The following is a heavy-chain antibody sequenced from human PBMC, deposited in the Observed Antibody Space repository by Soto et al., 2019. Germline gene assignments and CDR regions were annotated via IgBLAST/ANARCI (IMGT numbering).Heavy chain of an antibody. J-gene: IGHJ5*02. V-gene: IGHV3-23*01. CDR2: ISGSGGST. Sequence: EVQLLESGGGLVQPGGSLRLSCAASGFTFSSYAMNWVRQAPGKGLEWVSTISGSGGSTYYADSAKGRFTISRDNSKNPLYLQMNSLRAEDTAVYYCAKDPASGYSLQPPNWFDPWGQGTLVTVSS. CDR1: GFTFSSYA. D-gene: IGHD5-12*01. CDR3: AKDPASGYSLQPPNWFDP.